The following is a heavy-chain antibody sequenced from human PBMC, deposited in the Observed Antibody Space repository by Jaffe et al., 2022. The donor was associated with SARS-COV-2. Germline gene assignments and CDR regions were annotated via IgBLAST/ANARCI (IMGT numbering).Heavy chain of an antibody. CDR1: GFTFDDYA. V-gene: IGHV3-9*01. J-gene: IGHJ6*02. CDR3: AKDMGCTNGVCPWEDYGMDV. D-gene: IGHD2-8*01. CDR2: ISWNSGSI. Sequence: EVQLVESGGGLVQPGRSLRLSCAASGFTFDDYAMHWVRQAPGKGLEWVSGISWNSGSIGYADSVKGRFTISRDNAKNSLYLQMNSLRAEDTALYYCAKDMGCTNGVCPWEDYGMDVWGQGTTVTVSS.